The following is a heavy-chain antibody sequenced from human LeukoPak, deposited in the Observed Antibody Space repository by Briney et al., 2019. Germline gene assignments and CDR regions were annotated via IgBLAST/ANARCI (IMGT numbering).Heavy chain of an antibody. D-gene: IGHD2-15*01. J-gene: IGHJ6*03. CDR3: ARTDSYCSGGSCYFDYYYYYMDV. V-gene: IGHV4-39*01. Sequence: SETLSLTCTVSGGSISSSSYYWGWIRQPPGKGLEWIGSIYYSGSTYYNPSLKSRVTISVDTSKNQFSLKLSSVTAADTAVYYCARTDSYCSGGSCYFDYYYYYMDVWGKGTTVTISS. CDR2: IYYSGST. CDR1: GGSISSSSYY.